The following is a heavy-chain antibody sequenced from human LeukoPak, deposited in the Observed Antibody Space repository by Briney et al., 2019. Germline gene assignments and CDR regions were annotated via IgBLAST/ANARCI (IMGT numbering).Heavy chain of an antibody. J-gene: IGHJ4*02. Sequence: PGRSLRLSCAASGFTFSSYAMHWVRQAPGKGLEWVAVISYDGSNKYYADSVKGRFTISRDNSKNTLYLQMNSLRAEDTAVYYCARETYDFWSGYYFDYWGQGTLVTVSS. CDR2: ISYDGSNK. CDR3: ARETYDFWSGYYFDY. V-gene: IGHV3-30-3*01. D-gene: IGHD3-3*01. CDR1: GFTFSSYA.